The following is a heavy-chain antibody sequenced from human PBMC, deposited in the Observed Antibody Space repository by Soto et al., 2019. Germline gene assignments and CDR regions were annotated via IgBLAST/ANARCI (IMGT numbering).Heavy chain of an antibody. CDR3: ARSRYSSSWFADY. Sequence: PSETLSLTCTVSGGSISSYYWSWIRQPPGKGLEWIGYIYYIGSTNYNPSLKSRVTMSVDTSKSQFSLKLSSVTAADTAVYYCARSRYSSSWFADYWGQGTLVTVSS. J-gene: IGHJ4*02. CDR1: GGSISSYY. D-gene: IGHD6-13*01. CDR2: IYYIGST. V-gene: IGHV4-59*01.